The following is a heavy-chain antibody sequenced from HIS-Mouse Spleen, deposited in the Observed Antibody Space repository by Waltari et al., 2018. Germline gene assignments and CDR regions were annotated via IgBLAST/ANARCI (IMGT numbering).Heavy chain of an antibody. CDR3: AKDRLYDSSGYYFDAFDI. CDR1: GFTFSRYA. Sequence: QVQLVESVGGVVQPGRSLRLYCAVSGFTFSRYAMHWVRQAPGKGLEWVAVISYDGSNKYYADSVKGRFTISRDNSKNTLYLQMNSLRAEDTAVYYCAKDRLYDSSGYYFDAFDIWGQGTMVTVSS. V-gene: IGHV3-30*18. CDR2: ISYDGSNK. D-gene: IGHD3-22*01. J-gene: IGHJ3*02.